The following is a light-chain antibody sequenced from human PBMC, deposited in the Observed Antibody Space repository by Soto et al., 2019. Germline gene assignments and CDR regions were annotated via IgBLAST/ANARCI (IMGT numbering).Light chain of an antibody. Sequence: EIVLTQSPATLSLSPGERSTLSCLASQSVSSYLAWYQQKPGQAPRLLIYDAYNRATGITARFSGSGSGTDFTLTISSLEPEDFAVYYCQQYSDLPMTFGPGTRLDIK. CDR3: QQYSDLPMT. J-gene: IGKJ5*01. CDR2: DAY. CDR1: QSVSSY. V-gene: IGKV3-11*01.